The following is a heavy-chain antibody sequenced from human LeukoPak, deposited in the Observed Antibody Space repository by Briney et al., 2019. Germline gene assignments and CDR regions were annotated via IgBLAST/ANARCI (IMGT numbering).Heavy chain of an antibody. Sequence: ASVKVSCKASGYTFTGYYIHWVRQAPGQGLEWMGWINPNSGGTNYARKFQGRVTMTRDTSISTAYMELSRLRFDDTAVYYCARARSYQLLLANDAFDIWGQGTMVTVSS. CDR1: GYTFTGYY. J-gene: IGHJ3*02. CDR2: INPNSGGT. V-gene: IGHV1-2*02. CDR3: ARARSYQLLLANDAFDI. D-gene: IGHD2-2*01.